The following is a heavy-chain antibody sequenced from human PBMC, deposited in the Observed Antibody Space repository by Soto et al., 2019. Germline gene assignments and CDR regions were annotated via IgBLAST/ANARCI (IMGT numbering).Heavy chain of an antibody. CDR1: GGSISSYY. D-gene: IGHD3-10*01. J-gene: IGHJ4*02. CDR2: VYNGATT. V-gene: IGHV4-59*01. Sequence: QVQLQESGPGLVKPLETLSLTCIVSGGSISSYYWTWPRQPPGKGLEWIGCVYNGATTSYNPSLTSRVTVSVDTSMDQSTLKLASVTAADTAMYYCARDDSARPATSWGQGTLVTVSS. CDR3: ARDDSARPATS.